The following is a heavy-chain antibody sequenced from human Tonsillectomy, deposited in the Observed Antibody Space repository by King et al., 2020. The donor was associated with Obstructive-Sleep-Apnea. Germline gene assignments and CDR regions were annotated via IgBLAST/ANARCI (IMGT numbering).Heavy chain of an antibody. Sequence: VQLVESGPGLVKPSETLSLICTVSGGSIGGYCWSWIRQPPGKGLEWIGYFCYSGDTNYHPSLGRRATISVDTSKSQISLKLNSVTAADTAIYYCTRDRHKGYDYWGQGTLVTVSS. V-gene: IGHV4-59*01. CDR2: FCYSGDT. D-gene: IGHD3-22*01. CDR1: GGSIGGYC. J-gene: IGHJ4*02. CDR3: TRDRHKGYDY.